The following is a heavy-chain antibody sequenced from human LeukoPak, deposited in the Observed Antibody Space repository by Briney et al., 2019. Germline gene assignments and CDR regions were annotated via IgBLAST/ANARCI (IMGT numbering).Heavy chain of an antibody. CDR2: IYYSGST. D-gene: IGHD2-2*01. V-gene: IGHV4-31*03. J-gene: IGHJ4*02. CDR3: ASLTYCSSTSCYVFSDY. CDR1: GGSISSGGYY. Sequence: PSETLSLTCTVSGGSISSGGYYWSWIRQHPGKGLEWIGYIYYSGSTYYNPSLKSRVTISVDTSKNQFSLKLSSVTAADTAVYYCASLTYCSSTSCYVFSDYWGQGTLVTVSS.